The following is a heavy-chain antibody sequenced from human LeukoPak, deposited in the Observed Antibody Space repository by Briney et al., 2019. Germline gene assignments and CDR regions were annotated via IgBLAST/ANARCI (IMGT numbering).Heavy chain of an antibody. D-gene: IGHD6-13*01. J-gene: IGHJ6*03. CDR1: GFTFSSYS. CDR3: ARDGLAAAGYYYYYYMDV. V-gene: IGHV3-21*01. CDR2: ISSSSSYI. Sequence: GGSLRLSCAASGFTFSSYSMNWVRQAPGKGLEWVSSISSSSSYIYYADSVKGRFTISRDNAKNSLYLQMNSLRAEDTAVYYCARDGLAAAGYYYYYYMDVWGKGTTVTVSS.